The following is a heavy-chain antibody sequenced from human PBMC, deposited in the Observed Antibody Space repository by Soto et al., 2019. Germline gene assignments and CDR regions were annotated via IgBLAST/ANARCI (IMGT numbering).Heavy chain of an antibody. CDR3: ARHGVYNPGSRYDAFAI. V-gene: IGHV3-7*05. CDR1: GFTLSDYW. D-gene: IGHD3-10*01. J-gene: IGHJ3*02. CDR2: INQGGSEK. Sequence: EVQLVESGGGLVQPGGSLRLSCEASGFTLSDYWMSWVRLAPGKGLQWVAHINQGGSEKDYVGSVKGRFIISRDNAKGSLSLLMNALGVEDTAVYYCARHGVYNPGSRYDAFAITGQGTVVTVSS.